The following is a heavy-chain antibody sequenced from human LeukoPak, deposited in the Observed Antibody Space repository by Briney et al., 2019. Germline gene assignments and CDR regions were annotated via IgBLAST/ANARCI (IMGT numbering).Heavy chain of an antibody. J-gene: IGHJ6*03. D-gene: IGHD1-1*01. CDR1: GGSISSSSYY. CDR2: ISYSGST. Sequence: PSETLSLTCTVSGGSISSSSYYWGWIRQPPGKGLEWIGSISYSGSTNFNPSLNGRVSISRDTTKNLFSLRLRSVTAADTAVYFCARGRVSSSTWYSTYYYYFYMDVWGKGTTVTVSS. V-gene: IGHV4-39*07. CDR3: ARGRVSSSTWYSTYYYYFYMDV.